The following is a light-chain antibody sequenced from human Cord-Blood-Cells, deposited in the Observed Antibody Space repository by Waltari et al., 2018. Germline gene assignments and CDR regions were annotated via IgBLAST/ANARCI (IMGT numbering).Light chain of an antibody. Sequence: QSALTQPASVSGSPGQSITISCTGTSSDVGGYNYVYWYQQHPGKAAKLMIYEVSSQHAGVSNRFSCAKSGNTASLTISGLQAEDEADDYCSSYTSSSTWVFGGGTKLTVL. J-gene: IGLJ3*02. CDR2: EVS. CDR3: SSYTSSSTWV. CDR1: SSDVGGYNY. V-gene: IGLV2-14*01.